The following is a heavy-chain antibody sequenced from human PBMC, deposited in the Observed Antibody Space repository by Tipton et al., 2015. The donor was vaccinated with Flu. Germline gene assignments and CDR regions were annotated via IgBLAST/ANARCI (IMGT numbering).Heavy chain of an antibody. CDR3: ARTSSSWLYYFDY. D-gene: IGHD6-13*01. CDR1: GFTFSSYA. Sequence: SLRLSCAASGFTFSSYAMHWVRQAPGKGLEWVAVISHDGSNKYYADSVKGRFTISRDNSKNTLYLQMNSLRAEDTAVYYCARTSSSWLYYFDYWGQGTLVTVSS. V-gene: IGHV3-30*04. J-gene: IGHJ4*02. CDR2: ISHDGSNK.